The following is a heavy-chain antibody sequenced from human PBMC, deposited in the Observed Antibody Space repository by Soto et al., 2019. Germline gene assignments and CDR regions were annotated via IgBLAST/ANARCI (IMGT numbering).Heavy chain of an antibody. CDR3: ARDIVRGGYYYGMDV. J-gene: IGHJ6*02. V-gene: IGHV4-31*02. CDR2: IYYSGST. Sequence: TWVRQAPGKGLEWIGYIYYSGSTYYNPSLKSRVTISVDTSKNQFSLKLSSVTAADTAVYYCARDIVRGGYYYGMDVWGQGTTVTVSS. D-gene: IGHD3-10*01.